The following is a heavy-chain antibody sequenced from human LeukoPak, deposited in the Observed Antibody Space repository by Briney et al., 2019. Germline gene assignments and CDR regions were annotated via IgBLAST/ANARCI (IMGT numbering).Heavy chain of an antibody. CDR3: ARVDGDYGKGFDP. CDR2: IFTSGIT. CDR1: GDSLNGYY. J-gene: IGHJ5*02. V-gene: IGHV4-4*07. Sequence: SETLSLTCTVSGDSLNGYYWGWIRQPAGKGLEWIGRIFTSGITKYSPSLKSRVTMSIDTSKNQFSLKLSSVTAADTAVYYCARVDGDYGKGFDPWGQGTLVTVSS. D-gene: IGHD4-17*01.